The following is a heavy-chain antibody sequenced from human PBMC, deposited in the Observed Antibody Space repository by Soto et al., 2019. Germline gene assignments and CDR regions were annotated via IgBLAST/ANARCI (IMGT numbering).Heavy chain of an antibody. Sequence: SVKVSCKASGGTFSSYAISWVRQAPGHGLEWMGGIIPIFGTANYAQKFQGRVTITADKSTSTAYMELSSLRSEDTAAYYCARSGGYYDILTGYYRSDYYYYGMDVWGQGTTVTVSS. D-gene: IGHD3-9*01. CDR1: GGTFSSYA. V-gene: IGHV1-69*06. CDR3: ARSGGYYDILTGYYRSDYYYYGMDV. J-gene: IGHJ6*02. CDR2: IIPIFGTA.